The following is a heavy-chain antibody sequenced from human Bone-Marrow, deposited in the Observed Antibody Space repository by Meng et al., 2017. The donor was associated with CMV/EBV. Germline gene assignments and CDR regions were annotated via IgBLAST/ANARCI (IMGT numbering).Heavy chain of an antibody. J-gene: IGHJ6*02. Sequence: GESLKISCAASGFTFSSYWMSWVRQAPGKGLEWVANIKQDGSEKYYVDSVKGRFTISRDNAKNSLYLQMNSLRAEDTAVYYCARGGDYDFWSGYSNYYGMAVWGPGNTV. CDR3: ARGGDYDFWSGYSNYYGMAV. CDR1: GFTFSSYW. V-gene: IGHV3-7*01. D-gene: IGHD3-3*01. CDR2: IKQDGSEK.